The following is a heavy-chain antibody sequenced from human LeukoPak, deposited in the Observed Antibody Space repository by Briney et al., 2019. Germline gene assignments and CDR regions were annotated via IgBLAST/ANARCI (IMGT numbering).Heavy chain of an antibody. CDR1: GFTFSSYA. V-gene: IGHV3-23*01. J-gene: IGHJ4*02. CDR2: ISGSGGST. D-gene: IGHD5-12*01. CDR3: ARDSGPGYYFDY. Sequence: PGGSLRVSCAASGFTFSSYAMSWVRQAPGNGLEWVSTISGSGGSTYYADSVKGRFTISRDNSKNTLYLQMNSLRAEDTAVYYCARDSGPGYYFDYWGQGTLVTVSS.